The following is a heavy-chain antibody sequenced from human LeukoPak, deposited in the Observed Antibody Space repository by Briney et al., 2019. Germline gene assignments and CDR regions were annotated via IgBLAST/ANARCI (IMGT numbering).Heavy chain of an antibody. CDR1: GFTFSSYW. CDR2: INSDGSST. V-gene: IGHV3-74*01. Sequence: PGGSLRLSCAASGFTFSSYWMHWVRQAPGKGLVWVSRINSDGSSTSYADSVKGRFTVSRDNAKNTLYLQMNSLRAEDTAVYYCARVRSSGWSYFDYWGQGTLVTVSS. CDR3: ARVRSSGWSYFDY. J-gene: IGHJ4*02. D-gene: IGHD6-19*01.